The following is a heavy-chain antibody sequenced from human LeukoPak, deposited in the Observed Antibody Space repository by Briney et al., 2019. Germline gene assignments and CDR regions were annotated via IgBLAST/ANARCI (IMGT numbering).Heavy chain of an antibody. J-gene: IGHJ4*02. CDR2: INHSGST. Sequence: SETLSLTCAVYGGSFSGYYWGWIRQPPGKGLEWIGEINHSGSTNYNPSLKSRVTISVDTSKNQFSLKLSSVTAADTAVYYCARGPSLYDSSGFHFDYRGQGTLVTVSS. V-gene: IGHV4-34*01. CDR1: GGSFSGYY. CDR3: ARGPSLYDSSGFHFDY. D-gene: IGHD3-22*01.